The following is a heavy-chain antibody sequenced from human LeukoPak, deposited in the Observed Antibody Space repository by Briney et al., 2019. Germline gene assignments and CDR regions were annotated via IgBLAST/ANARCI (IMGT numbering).Heavy chain of an antibody. Sequence: SETLSLTCTVSGGSISSYYWSWIRQHPGKGLEGIGYIYYSGSTNYNPSLKSRVTISVDTSKSQFSLKLSSVTAADTAVYYCARDLTYYYDSSGYYWSWFDPWGQGTLVTVSS. V-gene: IGHV4-59*01. CDR3: ARDLTYYYDSSGYYWSWFDP. CDR1: GGSISSYY. CDR2: IYYSGST. J-gene: IGHJ5*02. D-gene: IGHD3-22*01.